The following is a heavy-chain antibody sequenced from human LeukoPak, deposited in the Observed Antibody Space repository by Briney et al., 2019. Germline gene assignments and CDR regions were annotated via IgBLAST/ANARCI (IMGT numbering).Heavy chain of an antibody. Sequence: ASVKGSCKASGYTFTSYAMHWVRQAPGQRLEWMGWINAGNGNTKYSQKFQGRVTITRDTSASTAYMELSSLRSEDTAVYYCARVSGYCSSTSCSGDFDYWGQGTLVTVSS. CDR1: GYTFTSYA. V-gene: IGHV1-3*01. J-gene: IGHJ4*02. CDR3: ARVSGYCSSTSCSGDFDY. D-gene: IGHD2-2*01. CDR2: INAGNGNT.